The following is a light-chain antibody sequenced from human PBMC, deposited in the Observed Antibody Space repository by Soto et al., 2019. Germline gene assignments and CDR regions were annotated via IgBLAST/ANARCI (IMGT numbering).Light chain of an antibody. J-gene: IGKJ4*01. V-gene: IGKV3-20*01. CDR2: GVS. CDR3: QQSGRSPLP. Sequence: PGERATRCCRASQIVDYNYLAWYQQKPGQAPRLLIYGVSTRAAGISDRFSGSGSGTDFTLTISRLEPEDFAVYHCQQSGRSPLPFGGGTNLAIK. CDR1: QIVDYNY.